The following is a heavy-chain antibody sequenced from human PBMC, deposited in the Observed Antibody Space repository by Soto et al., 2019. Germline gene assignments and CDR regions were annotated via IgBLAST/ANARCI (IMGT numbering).Heavy chain of an antibody. J-gene: IGHJ5*02. Sequence: SETLSLTCTVSGGSISSGCYYWSWIRQHPGKGLEWIGYIYYSGSTYYNPSLKSRVTISVDTSKNQFSLELSSVTAADTAVYYCAGVRGVNWFDPWGQGTLVTVSS. D-gene: IGHD3-10*01. CDR2: IYYSGST. CDR3: AGVRGVNWFDP. CDR1: GGSISSGCYY. V-gene: IGHV4-31*03.